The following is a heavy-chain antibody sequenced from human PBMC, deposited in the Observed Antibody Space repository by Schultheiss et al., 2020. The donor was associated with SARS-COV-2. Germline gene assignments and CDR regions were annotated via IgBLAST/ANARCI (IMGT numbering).Heavy chain of an antibody. V-gene: IGHV4-31*11. CDR1: GGSFSGYY. J-gene: IGHJ5*02. CDR3: ARTSRDTIFGVVTHVDP. Sequence: TLSLTCAVYGGSFSGYYWSWIRQHPGKGLEWIGYIYYSGSTYYNPSLKSRVTISVDTSKNQFSLKLSSVTAADTAVYYCARTSRDTIFGVVTHVDPWGQRTLGTGSS. D-gene: IGHD3-3*01. CDR2: IYYSGST.